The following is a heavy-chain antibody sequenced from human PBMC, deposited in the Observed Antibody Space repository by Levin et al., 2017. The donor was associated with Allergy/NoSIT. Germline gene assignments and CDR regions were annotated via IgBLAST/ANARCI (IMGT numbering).Heavy chain of an antibody. V-gene: IGHV4-39*01. D-gene: IGHD3-3*01. CDR2: IYYSGST. CDR1: GGSISSSSYY. Sequence: SETLSLTCTVSGGSISSSSYYWGWIRQPPGKGLEWIGSIYYSGSTYYNPSLKSRVTISVDTSKNQFSLKLSSVTAADTAVYYCATRNRDFWSGYYVGWFDPWGQGTLVTVSS. CDR3: ATRNRDFWSGYYVGWFDP. J-gene: IGHJ5*02.